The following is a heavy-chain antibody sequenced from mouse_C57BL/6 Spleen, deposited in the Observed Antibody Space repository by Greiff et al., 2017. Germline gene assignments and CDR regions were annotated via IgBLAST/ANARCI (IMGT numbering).Heavy chain of an antibody. Sequence: QVQLQQSDAELVKPGASVKISCKVSGYTFTDHTIHWMKQRPEQGLEWIGYIYPRDGSTKYNEKVKGKATLTADKSSSTAYMQLNSLTSEDSAVYCCARSYYDYDEGAWFAYWGKGTLVTVSA. D-gene: IGHD2-4*01. CDR2: IYPRDGST. J-gene: IGHJ3*01. CDR1: GYTFTDHT. V-gene: IGHV1-78*01. CDR3: ARSYYDYDEGAWFAY.